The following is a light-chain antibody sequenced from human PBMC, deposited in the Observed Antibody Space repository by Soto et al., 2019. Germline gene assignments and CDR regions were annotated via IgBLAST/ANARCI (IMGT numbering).Light chain of an antibody. Sequence: QSALTQPPSASGSPGQSVTISCTGTSSDVGKYDYVSWYRQHPGEAPKLIIFEVNNRPSGISNRFSGSKSGNTASLTISGLQVEDEAHYFCSSYTSASALAIFGGGTKLTVL. CDR2: EVN. V-gene: IGLV2-14*01. J-gene: IGLJ2*01. CDR3: SSYTSASALAI. CDR1: SSDVGKYDY.